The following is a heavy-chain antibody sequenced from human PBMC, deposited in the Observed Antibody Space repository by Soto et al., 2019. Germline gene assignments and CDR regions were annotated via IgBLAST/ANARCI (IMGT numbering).Heavy chain of an antibody. CDR2: IIPIFGTA. V-gene: IGHV1-69*01. Sequence: QVQLVQSGAEVKKPGSSVKVSCKASGGTFSSYAISWVRQAPGQGLEWMGGIIPIFGTANYAQKFQGRVTITADESTSTAYMELSSLRSEDTAVYYCARDTPYGSSGYYYYYGMDVWGQGTTVTVSS. D-gene: IGHD3-22*01. CDR1: GGTFSSYA. CDR3: ARDTPYGSSGYYYYYGMDV. J-gene: IGHJ6*02.